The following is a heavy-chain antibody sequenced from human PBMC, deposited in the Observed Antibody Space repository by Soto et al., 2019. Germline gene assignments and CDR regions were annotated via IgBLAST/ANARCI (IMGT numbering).Heavy chain of an antibody. V-gene: IGHV3-30*18. CDR1: GFTFSSYG. Sequence: PGGSLRLSCAASGFTFSSYGMHWVRQAPGKGLEWVAVISYDGSNKYYADSVKGRFTISRDNSKNTLYLQMNSLRAEDTAVYYCAKDQEVQLWPHYYYYGMDVWGQGTTVTVSS. D-gene: IGHD5-18*01. CDR3: AKDQEVQLWPHYYYYGMDV. CDR2: ISYDGSNK. J-gene: IGHJ6*02.